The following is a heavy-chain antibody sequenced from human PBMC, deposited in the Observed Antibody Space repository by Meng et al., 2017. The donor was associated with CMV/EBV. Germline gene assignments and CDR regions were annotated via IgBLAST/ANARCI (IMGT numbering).Heavy chain of an antibody. CDR1: GYTFTSYA. J-gene: IGHJ6*02. D-gene: IGHD2-2*01. V-gene: IGHV1-3*02. CDR2: SNAGNGNT. CDR3: ARESTYCSSTSCYYYGMDV. Sequence: ASVKVSCKASGYTFTSYAMHWVRQAPGQRLEWMGWSNAGNGNTKYSQEFQGRVTMTRDTSISTAYMELSRLRSDDTAVYYCARESTYCSSTSCYYYGMDVWGQGTTVTVSS.